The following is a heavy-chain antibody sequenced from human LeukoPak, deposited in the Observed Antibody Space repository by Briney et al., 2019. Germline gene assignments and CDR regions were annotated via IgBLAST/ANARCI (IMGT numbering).Heavy chain of an antibody. J-gene: IGHJ6*03. CDR3: ARHLRRYYYYYMDV. Sequence: SPTLSLTCAVYGASFSGYYWSWVRQPPGKWLEWLGEINHSGSTTYNPSLKCRVTISVDTSKNQFSLKLSSVTAADTAVYYCARHLRRYYYYYMDVWGKGTTVTISS. CDR2: INHSGST. V-gene: IGHV4-34*01. CDR1: GASFSGYY.